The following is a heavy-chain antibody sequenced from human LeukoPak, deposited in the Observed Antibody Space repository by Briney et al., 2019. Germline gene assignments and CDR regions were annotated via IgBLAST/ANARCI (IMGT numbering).Heavy chain of an antibody. Sequence: SETLSLTCTVSGGSISSSSYYWGWIRQPPGKGLEWIGSIYYSGSTYYNPPLKSRVTISVDTSKNQFSLKLSSVTAADTAVYYCAGIHGGRTYYDILTGYRGGAFDIWGQGTMVTVSS. CDR1: GGSISSSSYY. V-gene: IGHV4-39*07. D-gene: IGHD3-9*01. CDR3: AGIHGGRTYYDILTGYRGGAFDI. J-gene: IGHJ3*02. CDR2: IYYSGST.